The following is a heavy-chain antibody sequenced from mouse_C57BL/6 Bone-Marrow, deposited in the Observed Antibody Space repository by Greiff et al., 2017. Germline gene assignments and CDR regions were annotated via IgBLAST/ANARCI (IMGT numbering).Heavy chain of an antibody. J-gene: IGHJ1*03. Sequence: VQLQQPGAELVKPGASVKMSCKASGYTFTSYWITWVKQRPGQGLAWIGDIYPGSGSTTYNEKFKSTATLTVDTSSSTAYMQLSSLTSEDSAVYYCAKITTVVALYWYFDVWGTGTTVTGSS. CDR1: GYTFTSYW. CDR2: IYPGSGST. D-gene: IGHD1-1*01. V-gene: IGHV1-55*01. CDR3: AKITTVVALYWYFDV.